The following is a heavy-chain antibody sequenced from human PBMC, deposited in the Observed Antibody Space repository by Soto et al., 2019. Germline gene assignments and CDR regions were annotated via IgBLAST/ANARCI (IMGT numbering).Heavy chain of an antibody. D-gene: IGHD6-19*01. CDR3: AKDRHSSGWSSTFYYYGMDV. CDR1: GFTFSSYG. Sequence: QVQLVESGGGVVQPGRSLRLSCAASGFTFSSYGMHWVRQAPGKGLEWVAVISYDGSNKYYADSVKGRFTIYRDNSKNTLYLQMNSLRAEDTAVYYCAKDRHSSGWSSTFYYYGMDVWGQGTTVTVSS. J-gene: IGHJ6*02. CDR2: ISYDGSNK. V-gene: IGHV3-30*18.